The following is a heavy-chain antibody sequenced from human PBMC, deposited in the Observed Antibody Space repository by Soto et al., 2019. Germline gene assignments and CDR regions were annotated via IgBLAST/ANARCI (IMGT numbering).Heavy chain of an antibody. J-gene: IGHJ4*02. CDR2: KYYSGIS. D-gene: IGHD1-26*01. V-gene: IGHV4-61*01. Sequence: QVQLQESGPGLLKPSETLTLTCTVTRGSVSSQTHFWTWIRQPPGKGLEWMGYKYYSGISNYNPSLQRRVTISVDTSKNQFSLRLTSVTAADTAVYYCVREDMSGTYYFDAWGQGALVTVSS. CDR1: RGSVSSQTHF. CDR3: VREDMSGTYYFDA.